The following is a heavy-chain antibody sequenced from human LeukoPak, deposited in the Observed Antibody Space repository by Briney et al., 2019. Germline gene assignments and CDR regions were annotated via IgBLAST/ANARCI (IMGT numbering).Heavy chain of an antibody. CDR3: ARDPGSYFYCYMDV. CDR2: IYSNGTT. CDR1: GGSITRYY. Sequence: SETLSLTCAVSGGSITRYYWSWIRQPAGKGLEWIGRIYSNGTTFYNPSLQSRVSMSVDTSNNEVSLKLNSVTAADTAVYYCARDPGSYFYCYMDVWGTGTTVTVSS. V-gene: IGHV4-4*07. D-gene: IGHD2-15*01. J-gene: IGHJ6*03.